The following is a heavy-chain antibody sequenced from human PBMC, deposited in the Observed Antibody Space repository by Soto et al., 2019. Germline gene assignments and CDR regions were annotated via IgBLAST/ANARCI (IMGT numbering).Heavy chain of an antibody. CDR2: TYYRSKWYN. V-gene: IGHV6-1*01. J-gene: IGHJ4*02. Sequence: SQTLSLTCAISGDSVASNSAAWNWIRQSPSRGLEWLGRTYYRSKWYNDYAVSVKSRITINPDTSKNQFSLQLNSVTPEDTAVYYCAREFHPERVYSGSWYDTYYFDYWGRGTLVTVSS. D-gene: IGHD6-13*01. CDR1: GDSVASNSAA. CDR3: AREFHPERVYSGSWYDTYYFDY.